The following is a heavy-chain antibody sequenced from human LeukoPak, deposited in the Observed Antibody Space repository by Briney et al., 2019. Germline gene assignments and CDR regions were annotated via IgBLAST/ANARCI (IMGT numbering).Heavy chain of an antibody. V-gene: IGHV3-9*01. CDR2: ITWNSGSI. J-gene: IGHJ6*02. Sequence: GGSLRLSCAASGFTFSSYAMSWVRQAPGKGLEWVSGITWNSGSIGYADSVKGRFTITRDNAKSSLYLQMNSLSPEDTALYHCTKDKLRGAPPRDYYVMDVWGQGTTVTVSS. D-gene: IGHD3-10*01. CDR3: TKDKLRGAPPRDYYVMDV. CDR1: GFTFSSYA.